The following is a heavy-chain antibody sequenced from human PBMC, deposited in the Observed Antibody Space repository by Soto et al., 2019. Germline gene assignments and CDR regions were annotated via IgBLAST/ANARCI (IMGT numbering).Heavy chain of an antibody. CDR2: MSRSGST. V-gene: IGHV4-39*02. CDR3: LVLFNARGWSLFPH. Sequence: SETLSLTCAVSGGSINTNTYYWGWIRQPPGKGLEWIGSMSRSGSTHYNPSLKSRLTISLDMSKNHFSLDLRSVTAADTAVYYFLVLFNARGWSLFPHWGLGTPGIGTS. J-gene: IGHJ1*01. CDR1: GGSINTNTYY. D-gene: IGHD3-3*01.